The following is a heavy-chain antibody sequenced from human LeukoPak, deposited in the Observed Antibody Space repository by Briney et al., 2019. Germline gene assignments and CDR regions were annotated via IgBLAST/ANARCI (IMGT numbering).Heavy chain of an antibody. J-gene: IGHJ4*02. CDR3: ASTDYDILTGQLDY. D-gene: IGHD3-9*01. V-gene: IGHV4-4*02. CDR2: IYHSGST. Sequence: SGTLSLTCAVSGGSISSSNWWSWVRQPPGKGLEWIGEIYHSGSTNYNPSLKSRVTISVDKSKNQFSLKLSSVTAADTAVYYCASTDYDILTGQLDYWGQGTLVTVSS. CDR1: GGSISSSNW.